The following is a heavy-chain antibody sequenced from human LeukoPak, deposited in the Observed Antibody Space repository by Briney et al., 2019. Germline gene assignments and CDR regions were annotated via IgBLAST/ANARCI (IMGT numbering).Heavy chain of an antibody. CDR3: ARSEYFGNWFDP. J-gene: IGHJ5*02. V-gene: IGHV4-59*08. D-gene: IGHD3-9*01. Sequence: WIGYIYYSGSTNYNPSLKSRVTISVDTSKNQFSLKLSSVTAADTAVYYCARSEYFGNWFDPWGQGTLVTVSS. CDR2: IYYSGST.